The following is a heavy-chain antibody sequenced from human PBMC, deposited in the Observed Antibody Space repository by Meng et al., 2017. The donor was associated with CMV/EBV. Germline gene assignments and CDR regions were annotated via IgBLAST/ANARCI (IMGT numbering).Heavy chain of an antibody. CDR1: GYTFNSYD. CDR2: LSPYSGYT. CDR3: ARGIVEATVNFDY. D-gene: IGHD1-26*01. J-gene: IGHJ4*02. Sequence: ASVKVSCKASGYTFNSYDITWVRQAPGQGLEWMGWLSPYSGYTNYAQRLQGRVTMTTDTSASTAYMELRSLRSDDTAVYYCARGIVEATVNFDYWGQGTLVTVSS. V-gene: IGHV1-18*01.